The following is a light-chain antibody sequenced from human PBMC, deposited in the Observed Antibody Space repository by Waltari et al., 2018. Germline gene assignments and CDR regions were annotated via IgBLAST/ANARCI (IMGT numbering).Light chain of an antibody. CDR3: ATWDDILRTPL. CDR2: RNN. V-gene: IGLV1-47*01. Sequence: QSVLTQPPSASGTPGQRVTISCSGSSSDIEGSYVYWYQQFPGAAPKLLIYRNNQRPSGVPDRLSGSKFGSSASLAISGRRSEDEADYYCATWDDILRTPLFGGGTKLTVL. J-gene: IGLJ3*02. CDR1: SSDIEGSY.